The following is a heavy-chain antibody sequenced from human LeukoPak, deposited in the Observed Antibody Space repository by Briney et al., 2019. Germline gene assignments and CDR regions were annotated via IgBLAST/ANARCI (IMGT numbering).Heavy chain of an antibody. V-gene: IGHV2-5*01. CDR2: IYWNDDK. CDR3: AHSLKRMYYDFWSVNWFDP. Sequence: NGSGPTLVNPTQTLTLTCTFSGFSLSTSGVGVGWIRQPPGKALEWLALIYWNDDKRYSPSLKSRLTITKDTSKNQVVLTMTNMDPVDTATYYCAHSLKRMYYDFWSVNWFDPWGQGTLVTVSS. CDR1: GFSLSTSGVG. J-gene: IGHJ5*02. D-gene: IGHD3-3*01.